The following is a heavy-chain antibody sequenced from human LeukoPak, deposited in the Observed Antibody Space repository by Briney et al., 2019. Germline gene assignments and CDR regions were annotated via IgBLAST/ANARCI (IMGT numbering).Heavy chain of an antibody. D-gene: IGHD3-22*01. CDR1: GFTVSSNY. J-gene: IGHJ6*04. Sequence: GGSLRLSCAASGFTVSSNYMSWARQAPGKGLEWVSVIYSGGSTYYAGSVKGRFTISRDNSKNTLYLQMNSLRAEDTAVYYCAGDCRGSGYWGYYCYYGRDVGAKGTRVTVSS. CDR3: AGDCRGSGYWGYYCYYGRDV. CDR2: IYSGGST. V-gene: IGHV3-66*01.